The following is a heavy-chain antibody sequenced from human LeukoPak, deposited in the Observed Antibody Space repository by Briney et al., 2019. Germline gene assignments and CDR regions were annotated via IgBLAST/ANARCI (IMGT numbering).Heavy chain of an antibody. CDR2: TYYRSKWYN. V-gene: IGHV6-1*01. J-gene: IGHJ4*02. D-gene: IGHD3-22*01. CDR1: GDSVSSNSAA. CDR3: ARVYYYDSSGYYPHFDY. Sequence: SQTLSLTCAISGDSVSSNSAAWNWIRQSPSRRLEWLGRTYYRSKWYNDYAVSVKSRITINPDTSKNQFSLQLNSVTPEDTAVYYCARVYYYDSSGYYPHFDYWGQGTLVTVSS.